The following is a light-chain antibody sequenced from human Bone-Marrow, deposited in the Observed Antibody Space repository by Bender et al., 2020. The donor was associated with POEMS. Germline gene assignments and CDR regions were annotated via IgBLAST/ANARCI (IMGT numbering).Light chain of an antibody. Sequence: QSALTQPASVSGSPGQSITISCTGTSTDVGVYQFVSWYRQDPGKAPKLIIYDVTQRPSGVSDRFSGSKAGNTASLTISGLQAEDEADYYCSSYTSSTTLVFGGGTKLTVL. CDR1: STDVGVYQF. CDR2: DVT. CDR3: SSYTSSTTLV. V-gene: IGLV2-14*02. J-gene: IGLJ2*01.